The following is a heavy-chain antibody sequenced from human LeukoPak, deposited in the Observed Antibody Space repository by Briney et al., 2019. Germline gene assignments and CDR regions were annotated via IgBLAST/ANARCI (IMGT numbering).Heavy chain of an antibody. V-gene: IGHV4-39*01. CDR3: ARHFYSAVCFDI. J-gene: IGHJ3*02. Sequence: SETLSLTCTVSGGSISSSSYYWGWIRQPPGKGLEWIGSIYYSGSTYYNPSLKSRVTISVDTFKNQFSLKLSSVTAADTAVYYCARHFYSAVCFDIWGQGTMVTVSS. CDR2: IYYSGST. CDR1: GGSISSSSYY. D-gene: IGHD2-15*01.